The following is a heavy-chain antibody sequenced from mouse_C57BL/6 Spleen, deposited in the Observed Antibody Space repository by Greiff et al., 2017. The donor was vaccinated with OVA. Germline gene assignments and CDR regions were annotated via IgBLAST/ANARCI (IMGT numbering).Heavy chain of an antibody. J-gene: IGHJ1*03. D-gene: IGHD1-1*01. CDR2: IYPSDSET. CDR1: GYTFTSYW. V-gene: IGHV1-61*01. Sequence: QVQLQQPGAELVRPGSSVKLSCKASGYTFTSYWMDWVKQRPGQGLEWIGNIYPSDSETHYNQKFKDKATLTVDKSSSTAYMQLSSLTSEDSAVYYFARPPYYNGSSYWYFDVWGTGTTVTVSS. CDR3: ARPPYYNGSSYWYFDV.